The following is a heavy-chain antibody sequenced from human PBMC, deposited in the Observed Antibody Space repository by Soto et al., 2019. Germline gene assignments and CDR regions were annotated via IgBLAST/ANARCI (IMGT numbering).Heavy chain of an antibody. V-gene: IGHV4-34*01. CDR1: GGSFSGYY. Sequence: SETLSLTCAVYGGSFSGYYWSWIRQPPGKGLEWIGEINHSGSTNYNPSLKSRVTISVDTSKNQFSLKLSSVTAADTAVYYCARGPHSRYCSGGSCRSAEYFQHWGKGTLVTVSS. D-gene: IGHD2-15*01. CDR2: INHSGST. J-gene: IGHJ1*01. CDR3: ARGPHSRYCSGGSCRSAEYFQH.